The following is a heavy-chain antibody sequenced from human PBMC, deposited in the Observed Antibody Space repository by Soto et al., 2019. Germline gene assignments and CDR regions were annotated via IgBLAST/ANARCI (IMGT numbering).Heavy chain of an antibody. CDR3: AKSMDTAMVRGWFDP. D-gene: IGHD5-18*01. CDR2: ISGSGGST. Sequence: GALLVSCAASGCTFSIYAMSWVRQAPGKGLEWVSAISGSGGSTYYADSVKGRFTISRDNSKNTLYLQMNSLRAEDTAVYYCAKSMDTAMVRGWFDPWGQGTLVTVYS. V-gene: IGHV3-23*01. J-gene: IGHJ5*02. CDR1: GCTFSIYA.